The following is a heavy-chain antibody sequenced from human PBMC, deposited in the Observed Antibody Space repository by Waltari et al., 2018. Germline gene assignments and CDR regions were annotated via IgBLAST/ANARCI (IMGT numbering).Heavy chain of an antibody. D-gene: IGHD3-3*01. CDR1: GYTFTDFF. J-gene: IGHJ4*02. CDR3: ARSGGGTTTFGVAE. V-gene: IGHV1-2*06. CDR2: INPNSGDT. Sequence: QVQLVQSGAAVKKPGPSVTVSCTASGYTFTDFFIHWVRQAPGQGLEWMGRINPNSGDTSYAQRFQGRVTMTGDTSINTAYMEFAGLRSDDTAIYYCARSGGGTTTFGVAEWGQGSLVTVSS.